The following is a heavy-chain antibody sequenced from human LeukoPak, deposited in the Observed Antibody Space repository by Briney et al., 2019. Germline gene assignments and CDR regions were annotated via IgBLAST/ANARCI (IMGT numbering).Heavy chain of an antibody. CDR3: VAYYDILTGYKY. D-gene: IGHD3-9*01. J-gene: IGHJ4*02. CDR2: IYSGGST. CDR1: EFTFDDYG. Sequence: GGSLRLSCAASEFTFDDYGMSWVRQVPGKGLEWVSVIYSGGSTYYADSVKGRFTISRDNSKNTLYLQMNSLRAEDTAVYYCVAYYDILTGYKYWGQGTLVTVSS. V-gene: IGHV3-66*01.